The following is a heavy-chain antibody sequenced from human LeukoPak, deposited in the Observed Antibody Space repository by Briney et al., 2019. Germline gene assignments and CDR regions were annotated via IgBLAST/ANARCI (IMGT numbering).Heavy chain of an antibody. D-gene: IGHD2-2*01. CDR1: GGTFSNLA. Sequence: GASVKVSCKASGGTFSNLAMNWVRQAPGQGLEWMGWINTNTGNPTYAQGFTGRFVFSLDTSVSTAYLQISSLKAEDTAVYYCARQGPGYCSSTSCYGVDYWGQGTLVTVSS. V-gene: IGHV7-4-1*02. J-gene: IGHJ4*02. CDR3: ARQGPGYCSSTSCYGVDY. CDR2: INTNTGNP.